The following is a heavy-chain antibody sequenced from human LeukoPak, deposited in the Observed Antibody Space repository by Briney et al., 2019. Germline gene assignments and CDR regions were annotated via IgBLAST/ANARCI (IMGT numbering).Heavy chain of an antibody. J-gene: IGHJ6*03. CDR3: ARGGYYYSDV. CDR1: DGSMSPYY. V-gene: IGHV4-59*01. Sequence: PSETLSLTCTVSDGSMSPYYWSWIRQSPGKGLEWIVYIFYNGNTKYNPSLWSRVTISIDTSRNQVFLNLNSVTAADTAVYYCARGGYYYSDVWGKGTTVTVSS. CDR2: IFYNGNT.